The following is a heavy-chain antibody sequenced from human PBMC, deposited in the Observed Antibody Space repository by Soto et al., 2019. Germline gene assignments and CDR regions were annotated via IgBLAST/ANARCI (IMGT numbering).Heavy chain of an antibody. D-gene: IGHD3-16*01. V-gene: IGHV1-46*01. CDR1: GYTFTSYY. J-gene: IGHJ2*01. Sequence: QVQLVQSGAEVKKPGASVKVSCKASGYTFTSYYMHWVGRAPGQGLEWMGIINPSGGSTSYAQQFQGRVTMTRDTSTTTVYMELSSLRSEDTAVYYCARDHRRGGFDLWGRGTLVTVSS. CDR2: INPSGGST. CDR3: ARDHRRGGFDL.